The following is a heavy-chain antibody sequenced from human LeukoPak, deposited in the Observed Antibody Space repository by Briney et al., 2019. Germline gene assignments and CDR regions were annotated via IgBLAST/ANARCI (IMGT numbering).Heavy chain of an antibody. CDR3: ARGAYDYDAFDI. D-gene: IGHD4-11*01. J-gene: IGHJ3*02. V-gene: IGHV1-2*06. CDR1: GYSIAGYY. Sequence: GASVTVSCKNPGYSIAGYYIHWVRQAPGQGLEWMGRLNPNYRDTNFAQRFQGRVTMTRDTTITTAFMELNNLRSDDTAIYYCARGAYDYDAFDIWGQGTMVTVSS. CDR2: LNPNYRDT.